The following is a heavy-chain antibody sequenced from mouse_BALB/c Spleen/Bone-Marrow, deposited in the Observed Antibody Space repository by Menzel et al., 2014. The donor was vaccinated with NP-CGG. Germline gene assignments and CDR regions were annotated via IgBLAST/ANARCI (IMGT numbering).Heavy chain of an antibody. CDR1: GFTFTDYY. J-gene: IGHJ1*01. V-gene: IGHV7-3*02. CDR3: ARHNCPYYYGSSYWYFDD. Sequence: EVKLVESGGGLVQPGGSLRLSCATSGFTFTDYYMSWVRQPPGKGLEWFGFISNKASGNKYEPSVSVKGRFTIASANSHTNLYIHTQNLRTEDSDTYYCARHNCPYYYGSSYWYFDDWGPGTTVTVSS. D-gene: IGHD1-1*01. CDR2: ISNKASGNKY.